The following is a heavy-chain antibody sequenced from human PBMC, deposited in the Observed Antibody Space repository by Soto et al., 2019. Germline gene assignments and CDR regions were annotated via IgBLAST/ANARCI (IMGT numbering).Heavy chain of an antibody. Sequence: QVQLVQSGAEVKKPGSSVKVSCKASGGTFSSYGISWVRQAHGQGLEWMGGIVPMFGTANYAQKFLGRVTITADESTRTVYLELSSLRSEDTAVYYCARDRGHLWLVDYWRQGTLVTVSS. CDR1: GGTFSSYG. CDR3: ARDRGHLWLVDY. D-gene: IGHD5-18*01. J-gene: IGHJ4*02. CDR2: IVPMFGTA. V-gene: IGHV1-69*12.